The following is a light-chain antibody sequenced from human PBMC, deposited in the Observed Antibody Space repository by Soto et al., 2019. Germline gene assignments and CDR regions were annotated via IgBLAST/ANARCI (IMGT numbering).Light chain of an antibody. CDR3: QQYYSYPWT. Sequence: IVMTQSPDSLAVSLGERATINCKSSQRVLYSSNNKNYLAWYQQKPGKAPKLLIYAASTLQSGVPSRFSGSGSGTDFTLTISCLQSEDFATYYCQQYYSYPWTFGQGTKVDI. CDR1: QRVLYSSNNKNY. CDR2: AAS. V-gene: IGKV4-1*01. J-gene: IGKJ1*01.